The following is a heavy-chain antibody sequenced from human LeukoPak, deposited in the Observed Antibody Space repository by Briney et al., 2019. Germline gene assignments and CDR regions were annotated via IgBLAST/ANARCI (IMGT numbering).Heavy chain of an antibody. CDR3: ATAYCGGDCYRAWFDY. Sequence: GASVTVSCKVSGYTLTELSMHWVRRAPGKGLEWMGGFDPEDGETIYAQKFQGRVTMTEDASTDTAYMELSSLRSEDTAVYYCATAYCGGDCYRAWFDYWGQGTLVTVSS. D-gene: IGHD2-21*01. V-gene: IGHV1-24*01. CDR1: GYTLTELS. J-gene: IGHJ4*02. CDR2: FDPEDGET.